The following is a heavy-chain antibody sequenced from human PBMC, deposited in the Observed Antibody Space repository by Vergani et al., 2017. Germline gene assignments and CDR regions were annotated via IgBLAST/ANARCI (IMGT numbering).Heavy chain of an antibody. CDR1: GFTFSSYS. Sequence: EVQLVESGGGLVKPGGSLRLSCAASGFTFSSYSMNWVRQAPGKGLEWVSSISSSSSYIYYADSVKGRFTISRDNAKNSLYLQMNSLRAEDTAVYYCARDVGGSFLGAVEWENLGYYYYYYGMDVWGQGTTVTVSS. CDR3: ARDVGGSFLGAVEWENLGYYYYYYGMDV. V-gene: IGHV3-21*01. CDR2: ISSSSSYI. D-gene: IGHD1-26*01. J-gene: IGHJ6*02.